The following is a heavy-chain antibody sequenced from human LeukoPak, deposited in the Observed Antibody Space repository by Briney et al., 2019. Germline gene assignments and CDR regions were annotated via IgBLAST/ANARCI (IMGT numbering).Heavy chain of an antibody. CDR2: ISSSGNTM. D-gene: IGHD6-19*01. J-gene: IGHJ4*02. CDR3: ARYISGCSFDY. V-gene: IGHV3-48*03. Sequence: SGGSLRLSSAAPGFTFSSYEMNWVPQAPGKGLEWVSYISSSGNTMYYADSVKGRFIISRDNAKNSLHLQMDSLRAEDTAVYYCARYISGCSFDYWGQGTLVTVPS. CDR1: GFTFSSYE.